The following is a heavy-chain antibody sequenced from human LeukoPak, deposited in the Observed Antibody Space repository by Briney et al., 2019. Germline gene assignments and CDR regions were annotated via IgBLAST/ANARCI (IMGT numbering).Heavy chain of an antibody. Sequence: PSETLPLTCTDSGGSISSYYWSWIRQPPREGREWIGRIYASGSTNYNPSLKSRVTMSVDTSKNQFSLKLSSVTAADTAVYYCARYGEQLEAFDIWGQGTMVTVSS. CDR3: ARYGEQLEAFDI. CDR2: IYASGST. D-gene: IGHD6-13*01. J-gene: IGHJ3*02. CDR1: GGSISSYY. V-gene: IGHV4-4*07.